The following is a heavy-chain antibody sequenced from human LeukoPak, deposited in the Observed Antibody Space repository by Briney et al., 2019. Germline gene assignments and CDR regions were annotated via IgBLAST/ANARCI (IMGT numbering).Heavy chain of an antibody. J-gene: IGHJ4*02. CDR2: ISYDGSNE. D-gene: IGHD1-7*01. V-gene: IGHV3-30*18. Sequence: GGSLRLSCAASGFTSSDYAMHWVRQAPGKGLEWVALISYDGSNEYYADSVKGRFTISRDNSRNTLYLQMNSLRAEDTAVYYCSKVRVVFNWNYAYYFDYWGQGTLVTVSS. CDR1: GFTSSDYA. CDR3: SKVRVVFNWNYAYYFDY.